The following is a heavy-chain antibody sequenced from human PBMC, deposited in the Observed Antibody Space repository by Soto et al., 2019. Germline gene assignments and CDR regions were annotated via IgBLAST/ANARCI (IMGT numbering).Heavy chain of an antibody. CDR1: GASISSRDYY. CDR2: IDYNGVT. Sequence: SETLSLTCSVSGASISSRDYYWGWIRQTPGKGLEWIGNIDYNGVTYYNPSLKSRVTVSKDTSKNQFSLKVASVTAADTAIYYCGRVMIGTSRHTDSDYWGRGTQVTVSS. V-gene: IGHV4-39*01. J-gene: IGHJ4*02. CDR3: GRVMIGTSRHTDSDY. D-gene: IGHD2-2*01.